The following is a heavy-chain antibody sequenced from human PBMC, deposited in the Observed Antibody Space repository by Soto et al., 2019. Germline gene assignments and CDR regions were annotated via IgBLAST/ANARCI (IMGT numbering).Heavy chain of an antibody. D-gene: IGHD1-26*01. CDR3: ASFKVGTTTDYYYVMDV. Sequence: QMQLVQSGAEVKKPWSSVRVSCKASGGTISLYAIAWVRQAPGQGLEWMGGIIPMLGSANYAQNFQGRVNLTADESPNTAYMDLRSLRSDDTAVYYCASFKVGTTTDYYYVMDVWGQVTTVTVSS. J-gene: IGHJ6*02. V-gene: IGHV1-69*01. CDR2: IIPMLGSA. CDR1: GGTISLYA.